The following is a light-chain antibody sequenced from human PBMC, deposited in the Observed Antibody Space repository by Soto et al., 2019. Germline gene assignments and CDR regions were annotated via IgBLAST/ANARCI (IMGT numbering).Light chain of an antibody. Sequence: QTVVTQEPSFSVSPGGTVTLTCGLSSGSVSTDHYPSWYQQTPGQAPRTLIYSTNSRSSGVPDRFSGSILRNKAALTITGAQADDESDYYCVLYMGLGISLFGGGTKLTVL. J-gene: IGLJ2*01. CDR1: SGSVSTDHY. CDR3: VLYMGLGISL. CDR2: STN. V-gene: IGLV8-61*01.